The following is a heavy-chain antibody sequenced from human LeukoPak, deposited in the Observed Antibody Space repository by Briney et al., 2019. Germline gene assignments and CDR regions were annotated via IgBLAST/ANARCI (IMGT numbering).Heavy chain of an antibody. CDR2: MNPNSGNT. CDR1: GYTFTSYD. D-gene: IGHD2-15*01. CDR3: ARVPYCSGGSCYPYYYYGMDV. V-gene: IGHV1-8*01. J-gene: IGHJ6*02. Sequence: RASVKVSCKASGYTFTSYDINWVRQATGQGLEWMGWMNPNSGNTGYAQKFQGRVTMTRNTSISTAYMELSSLRSEGTAVYYCARVPYCSGGSCYPYYYYGMDVWGQGTTVTVSS.